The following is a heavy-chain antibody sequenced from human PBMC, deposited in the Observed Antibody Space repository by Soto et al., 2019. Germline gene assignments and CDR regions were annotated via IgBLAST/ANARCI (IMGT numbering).Heavy chain of an antibody. J-gene: IGHJ4*02. V-gene: IGHV1-46*01. CDR1: FTSYY. Sequence: FTSYYIHWVRQAPGQGLEWMGIINPSGGTTTYAQKFQGRVTMTRDTSTSTVYMELSSLRSEDTAWYYCATGPATDPHXYWGLGTLVTVSS. CDR3: ATGPATDPHXY. CDR2: INPSGGTT. D-gene: IGHD2-2*01.